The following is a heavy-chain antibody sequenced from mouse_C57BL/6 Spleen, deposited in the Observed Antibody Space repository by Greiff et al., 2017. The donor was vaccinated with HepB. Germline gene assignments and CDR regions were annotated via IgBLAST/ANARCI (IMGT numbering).Heavy chain of an antibody. D-gene: IGHD1-1*01. V-gene: IGHV1-19*01. CDR3: ARPVYYGSSYWYFDV. CDR2: INPYNGGT. J-gene: IGHJ1*03. Sequence: VQLQQSGPVLVQPGASVKMSCKASGYTFTDYYMNWVKQSHGKSLEWIGVINPYNGGTSYNQKFKGKATLTVDKSSSTAYMELTSLTSEDSAVYYCARPVYYGSSYWYFDVWGTGTTVTVSS. CDR1: GYTFTDYY.